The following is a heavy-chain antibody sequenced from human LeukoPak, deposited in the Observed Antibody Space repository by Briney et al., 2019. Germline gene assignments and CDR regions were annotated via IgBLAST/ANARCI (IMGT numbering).Heavy chain of an antibody. CDR3: ARLVTGPGGGMDV. CDR1: GYTFTGYY. D-gene: IGHD3-9*01. J-gene: IGHJ6*02. V-gene: IGHV1-2*04. Sequence: ASVKVSCKASGYTFTGYYMHWVRQAPGQGLEWMGWINPNSGGTNYAQKFQGWVTMTRDTSISTAYMELSRLRSDDTAVYYCARLVTGPGGGMDVWGQGTTVTVSS. CDR2: INPNSGGT.